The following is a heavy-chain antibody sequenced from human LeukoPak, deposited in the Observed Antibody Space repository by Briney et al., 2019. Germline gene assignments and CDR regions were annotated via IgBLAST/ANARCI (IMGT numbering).Heavy chain of an antibody. D-gene: IGHD4-11*01. CDR3: ARVADYKNYYFDY. CDR1: GGTFSSYA. J-gene: IGHJ4*02. Sequence: ASVKVSCEASGGTFSSYAISWVRQAPGQGLEWMGGIIPIFGTANYAQKFQGRVTITADESTSTAYMELSSLRSEDTAVYYCARVADYKNYYFDYWGQGTLVTVSS. V-gene: IGHV1-69*13. CDR2: IIPIFGTA.